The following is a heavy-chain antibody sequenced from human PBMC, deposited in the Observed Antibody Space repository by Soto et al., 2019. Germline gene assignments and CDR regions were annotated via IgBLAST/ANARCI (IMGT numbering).Heavy chain of an antibody. CDR3: AREQQLGTYDVDS. D-gene: IGHD6-13*01. CDR1: GGTFSSYE. V-gene: IGHV1-69*01. CDR2: IIPMFGTA. J-gene: IGHJ6*02. Sequence: QVQLVQSGAEVKKPGSSVKVSCKASGGTFSSYEITWVRQAPGQGLQWMGGIIPMFGTAKYGHNFQGRVTITADESTRTAYMELSSLRPDDTAVYYWAREQQLGTYDVDSWGQGTTVTVSS.